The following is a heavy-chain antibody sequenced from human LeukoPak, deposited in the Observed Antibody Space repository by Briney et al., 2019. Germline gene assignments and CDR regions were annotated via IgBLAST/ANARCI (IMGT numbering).Heavy chain of an antibody. CDR1: GFTFSNYG. D-gene: IGHD6-13*01. CDR3: AKEWRFSSSWYQYYFDY. Sequence: GGSLRLSCAASGFTFSNYGMHWVRQAPGKGLEWVAGISYDGNKQYYADSVRGRFTISRDTSTNTLYLQLNSLRVDDTAVYFCAKEWRFSSSWYQYYFDYWGQGTLVTVSS. V-gene: IGHV3-30*18. J-gene: IGHJ4*02. CDR2: ISYDGNKQ.